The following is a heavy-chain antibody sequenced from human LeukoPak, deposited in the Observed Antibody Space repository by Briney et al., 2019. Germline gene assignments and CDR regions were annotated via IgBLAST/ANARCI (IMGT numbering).Heavy chain of an antibody. J-gene: IGHJ4*02. D-gene: IGHD6-13*01. V-gene: IGHV4-34*01. CDR3: ARGLASIAAAGTGFDY. CDR1: GGSFSGYY. CDR2: INHSGST. Sequence: SETLSLTCAVYGGSFSGYYWSWIRQPPGKGLEWIGEINHSGSTNYNPSLKSRVTISVDTSKNQFSLKLSSVTAADTAVYYCARGLASIAAAGTGFDYWGQGALVTVPS.